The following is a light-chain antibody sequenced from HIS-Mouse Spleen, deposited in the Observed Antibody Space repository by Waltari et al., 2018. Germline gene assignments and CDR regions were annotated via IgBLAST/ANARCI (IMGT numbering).Light chain of an antibody. CDR3: QQRSNWPPIP. Sequence: EIVLTQSPATLSLSPGERATLSCRASQRVSSYLAWYQQKPGQDPRLLIYDASNRATGIPARFSGRGSGTDFTLTISSLEPADFAVYYCQQRSNWPPIPFGQGTRLEIK. CDR1: QRVSSY. J-gene: IGKJ5*01. V-gene: IGKV3-11*01. CDR2: DAS.